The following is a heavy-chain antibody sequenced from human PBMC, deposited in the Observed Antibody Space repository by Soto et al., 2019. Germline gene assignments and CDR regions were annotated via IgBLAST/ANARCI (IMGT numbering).Heavy chain of an antibody. D-gene: IGHD1-26*01. V-gene: IGHV1-18*04. J-gene: IGHJ5*02. CDR1: GYTFTGYY. CDR3: ARVWANWFDP. Sequence: GASVKVSCKASGYTFTGYYMHWVRQAPGQGLEWMGWISAYNGNTNYAQKLQGRVTMTTDTSTSTAYMELRSLRSDDTAVYYCARVWANWFDPWGQGTLVTVSS. CDR2: ISAYNGNT.